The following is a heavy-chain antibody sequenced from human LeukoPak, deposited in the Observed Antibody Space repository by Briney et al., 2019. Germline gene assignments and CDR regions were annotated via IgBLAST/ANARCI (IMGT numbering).Heavy chain of an antibody. CDR1: GFTFSSYW. V-gene: IGHV3-7*01. J-gene: IGHJ3*02. CDR3: ARDRDPGYNDSSGYRRVNAFDI. D-gene: IGHD3-22*01. CDR2: IKQDGSEK. Sequence: PGGSLRLSCAAPGFTFSSYWMSWVRQAPGKGLEWVANIKQDGSEKYYVDSVKGRFTISRDNAKNSLYLQMNSLRAEDTAGYYCARDRDPGYNDSSGYRRVNAFDIWGQGTMVTVSS.